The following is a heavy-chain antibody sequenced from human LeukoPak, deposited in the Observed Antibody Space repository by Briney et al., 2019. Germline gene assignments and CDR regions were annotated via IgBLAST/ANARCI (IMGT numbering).Heavy chain of an antibody. V-gene: IGHV4-38-2*02. CDR3: ARVGEDAFDI. CDR2: IYHSGST. J-gene: IGHJ3*02. CDR1: GYSISSGYY. Sequence: SETLSLTCTVSGYSISSGYYWGWIRQPPGKGLEWIGSIYHSGSTYYNPSLKSRVTISVDTSKNQFSLKLSSVTAADTAVYYCARVGEDAFDIWGQGTMVTVSS. D-gene: IGHD3-10*01.